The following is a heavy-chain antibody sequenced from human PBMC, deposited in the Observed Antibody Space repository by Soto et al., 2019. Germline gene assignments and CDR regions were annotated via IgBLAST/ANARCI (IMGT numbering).Heavy chain of an antibody. J-gene: IGHJ5*02. D-gene: IGHD3-16*01. CDR1: GGTFSSYA. Sequence: QVQLVQSGAEVKKPGSSVKVSCKASGGTFSSYAISWVRQAPGQGLEWMGGIIPIFGTANYAQKFQGRVTITADESTSTAYMELSSLRSEDTAVYYCARPVVGGETTSGWFAPWGQGTLVTVSS. CDR3: ARPVVGGETTSGWFAP. CDR2: IIPIFGTA. V-gene: IGHV1-69*12.